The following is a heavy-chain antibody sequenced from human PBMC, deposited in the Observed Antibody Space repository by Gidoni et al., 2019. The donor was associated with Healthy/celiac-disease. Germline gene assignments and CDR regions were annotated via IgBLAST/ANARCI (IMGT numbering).Heavy chain of an antibody. Sequence: EVQLVESGGGLVQPGRSLRLSCAASGFPFDDYAMHWVRQAPGKGLEWVSGISWNSGSIGYADSVKGRFTISRDNAKNSLYLQMNSLRAEDTALYYCAKNLNSGWYDAFDIWGQGTMVTVSS. CDR1: GFPFDDYA. J-gene: IGHJ3*02. CDR2: ISWNSGSI. V-gene: IGHV3-9*01. CDR3: AKNLNSGWYDAFDI. D-gene: IGHD6-19*01.